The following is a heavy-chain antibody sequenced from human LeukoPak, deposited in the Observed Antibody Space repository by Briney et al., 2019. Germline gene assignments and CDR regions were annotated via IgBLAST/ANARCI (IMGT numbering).Heavy chain of an antibody. J-gene: IGHJ4*02. CDR1: GFTFNNYA. V-gene: IGHV3-21*01. D-gene: IGHD5-18*01. Sequence: GGSLRLSCVASGFTFNNYAMAWVRQAPGKGLEWVSSISSTGSAKYYADSVRGRFTISRDNANHSLYLQMNSLRAEDTAVYYCAKERRGYSYGYIDYWGQGSLVSVSS. CDR2: ISSTGSAK. CDR3: AKERRGYSYGYIDY.